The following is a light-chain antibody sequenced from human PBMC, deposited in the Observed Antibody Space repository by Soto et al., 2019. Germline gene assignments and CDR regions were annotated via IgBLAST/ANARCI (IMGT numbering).Light chain of an antibody. CDR3: SSYASTNAQL. CDR2: DVS. CDR1: SSDIGRYNY. J-gene: IGLJ2*01. Sequence: QSALTQPASVSGTPGQSITVSCIGTSSDIGRYNYVSWYQQHPGRAPKLIIRDVSSRLSGVPTRFSGSKSGSSASLTISGLQVEDEAYYFCSSYASTNAQLFGGGTKLTVL. V-gene: IGLV2-14*03.